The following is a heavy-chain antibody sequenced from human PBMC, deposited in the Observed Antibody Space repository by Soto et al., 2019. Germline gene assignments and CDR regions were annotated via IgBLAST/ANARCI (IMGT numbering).Heavy chain of an antibody. CDR3: ATSEESRHSGYDFGFGAFDY. Sequence: PGGSLRLSCAASGFTFSDYYMSWIRQAPGKGLEWVSYISSSGSTIYYADSVKGRFTISRDNAKNSLYLQMNSLRAEDTAVYYCATSEESRHSGYDFGFGAFDYWGQGTLVTVSS. J-gene: IGHJ4*02. D-gene: IGHD5-12*01. V-gene: IGHV3-11*01. CDR1: GFTFSDYY. CDR2: ISSSGSTI.